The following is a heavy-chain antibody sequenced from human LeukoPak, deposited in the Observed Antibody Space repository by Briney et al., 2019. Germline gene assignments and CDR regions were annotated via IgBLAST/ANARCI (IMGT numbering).Heavy chain of an antibody. V-gene: IGHV3-21*01. CDR3: ARDPYSGSYGNYYYYFMDV. J-gene: IGHJ6*03. CDR1: GFTFSSYS. D-gene: IGHD1-26*01. Sequence: GGSLRLSCAASGFTFSSYSMNWVRQAPGKGLEWVSSITSGSSYIYYADSVKGRFPISRDNAKNSLYLQMNSLRAEDTAVYYCARDPYSGSYGNYYYYFMDVWGKGTTVTISS. CDR2: ITSGSSYI.